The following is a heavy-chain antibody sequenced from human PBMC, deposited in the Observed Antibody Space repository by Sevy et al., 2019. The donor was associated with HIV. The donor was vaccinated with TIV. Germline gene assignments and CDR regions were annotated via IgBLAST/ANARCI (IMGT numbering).Heavy chain of an antibody. Sequence: GGSLRLSCAASGFTFSSYGMHWVRQAPGKGLEWVAVIWYDGSNKYYADSVKGRFTISRDNSKNTLYLQMNSLRAEDTAVYYCAREPYYDYVWGSYRYNPFDYWGQGTLVTVPS. V-gene: IGHV3-33*01. J-gene: IGHJ4*02. D-gene: IGHD3-16*02. CDR2: IWYDGSNK. CDR1: GFTFSSYG. CDR3: AREPYYDYVWGSYRYNPFDY.